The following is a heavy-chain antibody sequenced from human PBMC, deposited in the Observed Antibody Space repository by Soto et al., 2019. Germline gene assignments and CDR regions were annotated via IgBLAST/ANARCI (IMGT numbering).Heavy chain of an antibody. J-gene: IGHJ4*02. D-gene: IGHD4-17*01. V-gene: IGHV2-70*01. CDR1: GFSLITSGMC. CDR2: IDWDDDK. Sequence: SGPTLVNAPQTLTLTCTFSGFSLITSGMCVSCIRQPPGKALEWLALIDWDDDKYYSTSLKTRLTISKDTSKNQVVLTMTSMDPVDTATYYCARIRGAYGDYHTPFDYWGQGTLVTVSS. CDR3: ARIRGAYGDYHTPFDY.